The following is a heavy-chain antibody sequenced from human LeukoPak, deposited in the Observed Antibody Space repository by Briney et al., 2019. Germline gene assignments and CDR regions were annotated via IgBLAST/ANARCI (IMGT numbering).Heavy chain of an antibody. CDR3: ARSSVGATQAGFDY. J-gene: IGHJ4*02. D-gene: IGHD1-26*01. V-gene: IGHV1-8*01. Sequence: ASVKVSCKASGYTFTSYDINWVRQATGQGLEWMGWMNPNSGNTGYAQKFQGRVTMTRNTSISTAYMELSSLRSEDTAVYYCARSSVGATQAGFDYWGQGTLVTVFS. CDR1: GYTFTSYD. CDR2: MNPNSGNT.